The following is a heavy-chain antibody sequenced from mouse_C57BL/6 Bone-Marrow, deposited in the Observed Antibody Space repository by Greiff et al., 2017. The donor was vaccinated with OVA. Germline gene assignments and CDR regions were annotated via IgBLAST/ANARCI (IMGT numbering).Heavy chain of an antibody. CDR1: GYSITSGYY. J-gene: IGHJ3*01. CDR2: ISYDGSN. Sequence: DVQLQESGPGLVKPSQSLSLTCSVTGYSITSGYYWNWIRQFPGNKLEWMGYISYDGSNNYNPSLKNRISITRDTSKNQFFLKLNSVTTEDTATYYCARPLPYWGQGTLVTVSA. V-gene: IGHV3-6*01. CDR3: ARPLPY.